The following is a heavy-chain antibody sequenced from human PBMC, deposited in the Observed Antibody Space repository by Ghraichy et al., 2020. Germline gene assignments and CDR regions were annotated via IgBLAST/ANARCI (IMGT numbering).Heavy chain of an antibody. V-gene: IGHV5-51*01. Sequence: GESLNISCKASGYSFTSYWIAWVRQMPGKGLEWMGIIYPGDSDSRYSPSFQGQVTISADKSISTAYLQWSSLKASDTAMYYWARRPEGVTGIYSYYYMDVWGKGTTVTVSS. J-gene: IGHJ6*03. D-gene: IGHD2-8*01. CDR1: GYSFTSYW. CDR2: IYPGDSDS. CDR3: ARRPEGVTGIYSYYYMDV.